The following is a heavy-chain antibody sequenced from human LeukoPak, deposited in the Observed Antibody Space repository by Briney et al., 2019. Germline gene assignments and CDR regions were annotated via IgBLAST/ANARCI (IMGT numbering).Heavy chain of an antibody. CDR1: GGSFSGYY. J-gene: IGHJ4*02. CDR2: INHSGST. V-gene: IGHV4-34*01. D-gene: IGHD3-9*01. CDR3: ARRDYDILTGYPRGYFVY. Sequence: SETLSLTCAVYGGSFSGYYWSWIRQPPGKGLEWIGEINHSGSTNYNPSLKSRVTISVDTSKNQFSLKLSSVTAADTAVYYCARRDYDILTGYPRGYFVYWGQGTLVTVSS.